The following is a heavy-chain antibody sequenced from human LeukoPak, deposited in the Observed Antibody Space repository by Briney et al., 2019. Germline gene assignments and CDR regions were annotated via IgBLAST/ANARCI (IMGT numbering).Heavy chain of an antibody. Sequence: TGGSLRLSCAASGFTFSSYSMNWVRQAPGKGLEWVSYISSSSSTIYYADSAKGRFTISRDNAKNSLYLQMNSLRDEDTAVYYCARDLSTQRPYYYGMDVWGQGTTVTVSS. CDR1: GFTFSSYS. V-gene: IGHV3-48*02. CDR2: ISSSSSTI. J-gene: IGHJ6*02. CDR3: ARDLSTQRPYYYGMDV. D-gene: IGHD2-2*01.